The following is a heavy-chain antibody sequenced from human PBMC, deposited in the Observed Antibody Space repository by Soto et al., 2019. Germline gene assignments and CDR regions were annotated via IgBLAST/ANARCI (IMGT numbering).Heavy chain of an antibody. J-gene: IGHJ5*02. CDR3: ARDSDGSGSYSSNWFDP. D-gene: IGHD3-10*01. Sequence: QVQLVQSGAEVKKPGASVKVSCKASGYTFTGYYMHWVRQAPGQGLEWMGWINPNSGGTNYAQKFQGWVTMTRDTSISTAYMELSRRRSDDTAVYYCARDSDGSGSYSSNWFDPWGQGTLVTVSS. CDR1: GYTFTGYY. V-gene: IGHV1-2*04. CDR2: INPNSGGT.